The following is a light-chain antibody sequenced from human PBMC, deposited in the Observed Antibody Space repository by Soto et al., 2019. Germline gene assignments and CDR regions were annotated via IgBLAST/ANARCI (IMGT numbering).Light chain of an antibody. Sequence: DIVMTQSPDYLAVSLGERATINCKSSQSLLYRSNNKNYLAWYQQKPGQPPKLLIYWASTRESGVPDRFSGSGSGTDFTLTISRLQPEDVAVYCCQLYYNTPLTFGGGTRVEIK. CDR2: WAS. J-gene: IGKJ4*01. CDR1: QSLLYRSNNKNY. V-gene: IGKV4-1*01. CDR3: QLYYNTPLT.